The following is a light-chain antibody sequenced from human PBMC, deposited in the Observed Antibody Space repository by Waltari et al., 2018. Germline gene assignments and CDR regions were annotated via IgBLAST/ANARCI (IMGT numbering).Light chain of an antibody. CDR3: AAWDADLSGV. V-gene: IGLV1-47*02. CDR2: NNN. Sequence: QSVLTQPPSASGTPGQRVTISCSGSSSNIGNNNVFWYQQLPGTAPKLLIYNNNQRPSGVPDRVSGSKSATSASLAISGLRSEDEADYYCAAWDADLSGVFGGGTRLTVL. CDR1: SSNIGNNN. J-gene: IGLJ3*02.